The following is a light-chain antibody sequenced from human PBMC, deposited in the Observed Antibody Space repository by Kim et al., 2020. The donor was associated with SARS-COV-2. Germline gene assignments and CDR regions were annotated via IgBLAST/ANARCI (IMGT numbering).Light chain of an antibody. Sequence: TCSTGSSINVGTYRKYWYPQKHGRLPRYLLRYKSDSDKQQRSGVPSRFSGSKDASTIAGIFRISGLQSEDEDDYHCAIWYSSTWVFGGGTKVTVL. V-gene: IGLV5-39*01. J-gene: IGLJ7*01. CDR2: YKSDSDK. CDR3: AIWYSSTWV. CDR1: SSINVGTYR.